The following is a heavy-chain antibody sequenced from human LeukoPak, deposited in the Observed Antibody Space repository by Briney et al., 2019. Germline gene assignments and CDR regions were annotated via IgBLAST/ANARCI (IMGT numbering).Heavy chain of an antibody. CDR3: ARDSYGDYNNWFDP. CDR2: INPNSGGT. Sequence: GASVKVSCKASGYTFTRYYMHWVRQAPGQGLEWMGWINPNSGGTNYAQKFQGRVTMTRDTSISTAYMELSRLRSDDTAVYYCARDSYGDYNNWFDPWGQGTLVTVSS. D-gene: IGHD4-17*01. J-gene: IGHJ5*02. CDR1: GYTFTRYY. V-gene: IGHV1-2*02.